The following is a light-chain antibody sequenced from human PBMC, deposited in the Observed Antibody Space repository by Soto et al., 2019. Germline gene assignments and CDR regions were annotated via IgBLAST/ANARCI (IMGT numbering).Light chain of an antibody. CDR2: DAS. Sequence: DIEMTQSPSSLSESVGDRVTITCPASQDISNYLQWYHQKPGKAPKLLIYDASNLEAWVPSKFSGSGCGGDFTRTISSQQPEEIAAYYCQQHDSHPPLTFGGGTKLEIK. CDR1: QDISNY. CDR3: QQHDSHPPLT. J-gene: IGKJ4*01. V-gene: IGKV1-33*01.